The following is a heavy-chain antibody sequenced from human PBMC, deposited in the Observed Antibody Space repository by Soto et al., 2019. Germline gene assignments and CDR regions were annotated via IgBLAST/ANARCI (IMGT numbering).Heavy chain of an antibody. D-gene: IGHD3-16*02. V-gene: IGHV3-23*01. J-gene: IGHJ4*02. CDR1: GFTFSSYA. CDR2: ISGSGSST. CDR3: AKLNGPIMITFGGVIAYYSDY. Sequence: PGGSLRLSCAASGFTFSSYAMSWVRQAPGKGLEWVSAISGSGSSTYYADSVKGRFTISRDNSKNTLYLQMNSLRAEDTAVYYCAKLNGPIMITFGGVIAYYSDYRGQGTLVIVSS.